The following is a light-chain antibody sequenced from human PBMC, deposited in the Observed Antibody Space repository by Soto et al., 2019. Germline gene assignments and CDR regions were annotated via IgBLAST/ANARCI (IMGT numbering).Light chain of an antibody. CDR3: SSYTSSSTLGF. CDR2: DVS. CDR1: SSDVGGYNY. V-gene: IGLV2-14*01. J-gene: IGLJ1*01. Sequence: QSALTQPASVSGSPGQSITISCTGTSSDVGGYNYVSWYQQHPGKAPKLMISDVSNRPSGVSNRFSGSKSGNTASLTISGLQAEDEADYYCSSYTSSSTLGFFGTGTKLTVL.